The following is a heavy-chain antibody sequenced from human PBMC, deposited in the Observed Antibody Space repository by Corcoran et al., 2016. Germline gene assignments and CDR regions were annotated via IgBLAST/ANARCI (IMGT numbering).Heavy chain of an antibody. D-gene: IGHD5-18*01. CDR1: GYTFTSYY. J-gene: IGHJ3*02. CDR3: ARSEWIQLWSDDAVDI. CDR2: INPSGGST. Sequence: QVQLVQSGAEVKKPGASVKVSCKASGYTFTSYYMHWVRQAPGQGLEWMGIINPSGGSTSYAQKFQGRVTMTRDTSTSTVYMELSSLRSEDTAVYYCARSEWIQLWSDDAVDIWGQGTMVTVSS. V-gene: IGHV1-46*01.